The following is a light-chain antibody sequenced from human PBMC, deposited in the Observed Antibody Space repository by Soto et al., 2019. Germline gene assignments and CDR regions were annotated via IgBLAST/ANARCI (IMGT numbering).Light chain of an antibody. CDR1: SSDVGGYNY. Sequence: QSVLTQPASVSGYPGQSITISCTGTSSDVGGYNYVSWYQQHPGKAPKLMIYDVSNRPSGVSNRFSGSKSGNTASLTISGLQAEDEADYYCSSYTSSSTSYVFGTGTKLTVL. J-gene: IGLJ1*01. V-gene: IGLV2-14*01. CDR3: SSYTSSSTSYV. CDR2: DVS.